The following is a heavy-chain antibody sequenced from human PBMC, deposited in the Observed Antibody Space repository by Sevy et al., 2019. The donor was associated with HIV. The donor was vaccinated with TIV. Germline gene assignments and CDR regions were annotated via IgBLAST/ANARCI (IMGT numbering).Heavy chain of an antibody. V-gene: IGHV3-13*01. Sequence: GGSLRLYCAASGFTFSSYDMHWVRQATGKGLEWVSAIGTAGDAYYPGSVKGRFTISRENAKNSLYLQMNSLRAGDTAVYYCARVNYDSNGYYYSYWGQGTLVTVSS. D-gene: IGHD3-22*01. CDR2: IGTAGDA. CDR3: ARVNYDSNGYYYSY. J-gene: IGHJ4*02. CDR1: GFTFSSYD.